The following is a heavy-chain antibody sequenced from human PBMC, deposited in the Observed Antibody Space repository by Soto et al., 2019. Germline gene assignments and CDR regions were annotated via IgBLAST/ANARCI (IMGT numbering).Heavy chain of an antibody. D-gene: IGHD2-2*01. V-gene: IGHV3-74*01. J-gene: IGHJ5*02. CDR3: TRVHMLAVPAASPWFDP. Sequence: PGGSLRLSCAASGFTFGNYWMHWVRQAPGKGLVWVSRISDYGRINYADSVKDRFIISRDDARSELYLQLNDLRVEDTAVYYCTRVHMLAVPAASPWFDPWGQGTRATVSS. CDR1: GFTFGNYW. CDR2: ISDYGRI.